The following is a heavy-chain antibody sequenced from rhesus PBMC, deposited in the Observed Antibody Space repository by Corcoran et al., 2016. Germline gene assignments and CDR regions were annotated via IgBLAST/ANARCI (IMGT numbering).Heavy chain of an antibody. D-gene: IGHD3-16*01. CDR1: GFTFSSSH. CDR2: INTGGDST. V-gene: IGHV3-8*01. Sequence: EVQLVESGGGLVQPGGSLRLSCTGSGFTFSSSHMYWVRQAPGKGLEWVSAINTGGDSTGYTDSVKGRFTISKENAKNTLYLQMDSLRAEDTAVYYCGALVIATPFDYWGQGVLVTVSS. J-gene: IGHJ4*01. CDR3: GALVIATPFDY.